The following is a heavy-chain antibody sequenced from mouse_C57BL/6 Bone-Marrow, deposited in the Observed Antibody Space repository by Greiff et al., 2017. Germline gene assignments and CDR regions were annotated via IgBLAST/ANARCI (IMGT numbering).Heavy chain of an antibody. CDR2: ISSGGSYT. CDR3: ARPYAMDY. V-gene: IGHV5-6*02. CDR1: GFTFSSYG. Sequence: EVKLEESGGDLVKPGGSLKLSCAASGFTFSSYGMSWVRQTPDKRLEWVATISSGGSYTYYPDSVKGRFTISRDNAKNTLYLQMSSLKSEDTAMYYCARPYAMDYWGQGTSVTVSS. J-gene: IGHJ4*01.